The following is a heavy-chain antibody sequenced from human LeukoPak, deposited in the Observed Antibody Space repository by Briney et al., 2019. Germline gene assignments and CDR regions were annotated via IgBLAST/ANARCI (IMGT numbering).Heavy chain of an antibody. Sequence: SVKVSCKASGGTFSSCAISWVRQAPGQGLEWMGGIIPIFGTANYAQKFQGRVTITTDESTSTAYMELSSLRSEDTAVYYCAHMTTVSYYFDYWGQGTLVTVSS. CDR3: AHMTTVSYYFDY. V-gene: IGHV1-69*05. CDR2: IIPIFGTA. J-gene: IGHJ4*02. CDR1: GGTFSSCA. D-gene: IGHD4-17*01.